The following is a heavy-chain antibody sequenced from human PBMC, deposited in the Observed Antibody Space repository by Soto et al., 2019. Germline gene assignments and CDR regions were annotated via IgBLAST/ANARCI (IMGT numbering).Heavy chain of an antibody. V-gene: IGHV4-30-4*01. Sequence: SETLSLTCTVSGGSISSGDYYWSWIRQPPGKGLEWIGYIYYSGSTYYNPSLKSRVTISVDTSKNQFSLKLRSVTAADTAVYYCARGGYQNYVWGSYRYTQNKYYFDYWGQGTLVTVSS. J-gene: IGHJ4*02. D-gene: IGHD3-16*02. CDR2: IYYSGST. CDR1: GGSISSGDYY. CDR3: ARGGYQNYVWGSYRYTQNKYYFDY.